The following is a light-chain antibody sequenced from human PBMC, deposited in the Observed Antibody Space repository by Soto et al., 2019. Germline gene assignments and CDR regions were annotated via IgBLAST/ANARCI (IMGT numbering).Light chain of an antibody. V-gene: IGKV3-20*01. CDR2: ASS. CDR1: QSVGLSY. CDR3: QQYAISPET. J-gene: IGKJ1*01. Sequence: EMVLPQSPGTRSWSPGERATLSCRASQSVGLSYLAWYQQTPGQAPRLLIYASSSRATGIPDRFSGSGSGTDFTLTISRLEPEDFAVYYCQQYAISPETFGQGSKVEIK.